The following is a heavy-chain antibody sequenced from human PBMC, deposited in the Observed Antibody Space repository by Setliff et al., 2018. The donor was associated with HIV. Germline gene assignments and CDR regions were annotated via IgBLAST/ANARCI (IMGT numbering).Heavy chain of an antibody. CDR1: GYTFTSYA. V-gene: IGHV1-18*01. CDR3: ARAYDVLTGYFDY. D-gene: IGHD3-9*01. J-gene: IGHJ4*02. Sequence: ASVKVSCKASGYTFTSYAMHWVRQAPGQGLEWMGWISAYNGNTNYAEKLQDRVTMTTDTSTSTAYMELRSLRSDDTAVYYCARAYDVLTGYFDYWGQGTLVTVSS. CDR2: ISAYNGNT.